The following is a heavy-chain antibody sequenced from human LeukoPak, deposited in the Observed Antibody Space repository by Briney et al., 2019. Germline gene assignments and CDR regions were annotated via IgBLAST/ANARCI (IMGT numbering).Heavy chain of an antibody. J-gene: IGHJ4*02. CDR2: IGGSGGGT. CDR1: GFTVSSNY. Sequence: GGSLRLSCAASGFTVSSNYMSWVRQAPGKGLEGVSSIGGSGGGTFYADSVKGRFTISRDNSKNTLYLQMNSLRAEDTAVYYCAKDQWYSGSHDYWGQGTLVTVSS. D-gene: IGHD1-26*01. V-gene: IGHV3-23*01. CDR3: AKDQWYSGSHDY.